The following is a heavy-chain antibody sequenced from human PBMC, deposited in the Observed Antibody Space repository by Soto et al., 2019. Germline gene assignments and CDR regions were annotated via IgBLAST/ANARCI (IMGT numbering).Heavy chain of an antibody. J-gene: IGHJ3*02. Sequence: ASVKVSCKASGYTFTSYAMHWVRQAPGQRLEWMGWINAGNGNTKYSQKFQGRVTITRDTSASTAYMELSSLRSEDTAVYYCARDDRQVGIRGHDAFDIWGQGTMVTVS. CDR2: INAGNGNT. V-gene: IGHV1-3*01. CDR1: GYTFTSYA. D-gene: IGHD1-26*01. CDR3: ARDDRQVGIRGHDAFDI.